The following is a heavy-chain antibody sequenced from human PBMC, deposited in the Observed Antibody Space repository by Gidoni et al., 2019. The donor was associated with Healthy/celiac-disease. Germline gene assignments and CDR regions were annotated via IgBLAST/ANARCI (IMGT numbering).Heavy chain of an antibody. CDR2: IYYSGST. Sequence: QLQLQESGPGLVKPSETLSLTCTVSGGSISSSSYYWGWIRQPPGKGLEWIGSIYYSGSTYYNPSLKSRVTISVDTSKNQFSLKLSSVTAADTAVYYCARSYCSGGSCYPQDAFDIWGQGTMVTVSS. CDR3: ARSYCSGGSCYPQDAFDI. CDR1: GGSISSSSYY. V-gene: IGHV4-39*07. J-gene: IGHJ3*02. D-gene: IGHD2-15*01.